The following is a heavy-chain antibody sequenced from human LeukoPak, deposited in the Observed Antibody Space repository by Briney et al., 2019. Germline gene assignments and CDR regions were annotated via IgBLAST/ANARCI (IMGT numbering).Heavy chain of an antibody. CDR1: GYTFTSYG. J-gene: IGHJ4*02. D-gene: IGHD6-19*01. V-gene: IGHV1-18*01. CDR2: ISAYNGNT. CDR3: ARPSGRIAVAGTGLFDY. Sequence: ASVKVSCKASGYTFTSYGISWVRQAPGQGLEWMGWISAYNGNTNHAQKLQGRVTMTTDTSTSTAYMELRSLRSDDTAVYYCARPSGRIAVAGTGLFDYWGQGTLVTVSS.